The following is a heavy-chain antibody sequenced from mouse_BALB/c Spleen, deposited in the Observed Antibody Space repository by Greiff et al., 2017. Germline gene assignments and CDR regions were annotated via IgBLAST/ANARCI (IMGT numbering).Heavy chain of an antibody. CDR3: AICGSSPYAMDY. D-gene: IGHD1-1*01. Sequence: EVNVVESGGGLVKPGGSLKLSCAASGFTFSSYAMSWVRQSPEKRLEWVAEISSGGSYTYYPDTVTGRFTISRDNAKNTLYLEMSSLRSEDTAMYYCAICGSSPYAMDYWGQGTSVTVSS. CDR2: ISSGGSYT. J-gene: IGHJ4*01. V-gene: IGHV5-9-4*01. CDR1: GFTFSSYA.